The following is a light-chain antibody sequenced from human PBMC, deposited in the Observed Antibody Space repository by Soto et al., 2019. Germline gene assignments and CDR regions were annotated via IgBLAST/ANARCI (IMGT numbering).Light chain of an antibody. Sequence: EIGMTQSPGTLSLSPEERATLSCRASQSVSSSYLAWYQQKPGQAPRLLIYGASSRATGIPDRFSGSGSGTDFTLTISRLEPEDFAVYYCQQYGSSLITFGGGTKVEIK. CDR2: GAS. CDR3: QQYGSSLIT. J-gene: IGKJ4*01. V-gene: IGKV3-20*01. CDR1: QSVSSSY.